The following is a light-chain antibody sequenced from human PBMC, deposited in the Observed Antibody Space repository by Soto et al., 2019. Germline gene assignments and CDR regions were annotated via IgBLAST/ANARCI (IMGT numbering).Light chain of an antibody. CDR2: AAS. CDR1: QCISSH. Sequence: AILTILSPSLLSASTRYSVTITFRASQCISSHLGLYQQKPGKAAKLLIYAASTLQSGVPSRFSGSGSGTDFTLTISCLQSEDFATYYCQKYYSYPWKFGQGTKVDIK. J-gene: IGKJ1*01. V-gene: IGKV1-8*01. CDR3: QKYYSYPWK.